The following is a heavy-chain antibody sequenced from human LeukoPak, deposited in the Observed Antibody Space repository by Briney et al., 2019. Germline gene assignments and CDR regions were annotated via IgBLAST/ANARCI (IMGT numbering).Heavy chain of an antibody. CDR3: VTPGITIFGVVTSPFDY. CDR1: GFTFSSYG. CDR2: IRYDGSNK. V-gene: IGHV3-30*02. D-gene: IGHD3-3*01. Sequence: GGSLRLSCAASGFTFSSYGMHWVRQAPGKGLEWVAFIRYDGSNKYYADSVKGRFTISRDNSKNTLYLQMNSLRAEDTAVYYCVTPGITIFGVVTSPFDYWGQGTLVTVSS. J-gene: IGHJ4*02.